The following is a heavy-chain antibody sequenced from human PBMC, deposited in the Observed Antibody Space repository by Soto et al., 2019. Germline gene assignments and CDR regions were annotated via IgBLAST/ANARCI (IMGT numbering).Heavy chain of an antibody. J-gene: IGHJ4*02. Sequence: PSETLSLTCTVSGASIVSYYWSWIRQPPGMGLEWIGYLHYTETTNYNPSLRSRVTIAADTSKNQFSLRLTSVIAADTAVYYCAGHPVNWSDSDSWGQGVLVTVSS. V-gene: IGHV4-59*01. CDR1: GASIVSYY. CDR2: LHYTETT. D-gene: IGHD1-1*01. CDR3: AGHPVNWSDSDS.